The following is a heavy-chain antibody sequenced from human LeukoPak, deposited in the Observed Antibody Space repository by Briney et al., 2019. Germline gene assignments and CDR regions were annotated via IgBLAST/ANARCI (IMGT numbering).Heavy chain of an antibody. CDR1: GYSFTSYW. V-gene: IGHV5-51*01. CDR3: ARQAYCGGDCPLAWFDP. Sequence: GASLKISCKGSGYSFTSYWNGWVRQMPPKGLVWMGIIYPGDSDTRYSPSFQGQVTISADKSISTAYLQWSSLKASDTAMYYCARQAYCGGDCPLAWFDPWGQGTLVTVSS. J-gene: IGHJ5*02. D-gene: IGHD2-21*01. CDR2: IYPGDSDT.